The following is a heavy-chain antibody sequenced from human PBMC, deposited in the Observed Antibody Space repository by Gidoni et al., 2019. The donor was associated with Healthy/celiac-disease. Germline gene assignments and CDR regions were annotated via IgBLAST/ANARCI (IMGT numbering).Heavy chain of an antibody. Sequence: QVQLVQSGAAVKKPGASVKVSCKASGYTFTGYDMHWVRQAPGQGLEWMGLINPNSGGTNYAQKFQGRVTMTRDTSSSTAYMERSRLRSDDTAVYYCAGGYDFWRPFDYWGQGTLVTVSS. CDR1: GYTFTGYD. CDR3: AGGYDFWRPFDY. CDR2: INPNSGGT. V-gene: IGHV1-2*02. J-gene: IGHJ4*02. D-gene: IGHD3-3*01.